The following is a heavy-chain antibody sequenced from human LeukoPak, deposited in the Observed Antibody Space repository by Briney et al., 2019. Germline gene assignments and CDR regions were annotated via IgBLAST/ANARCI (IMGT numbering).Heavy chain of an antibody. J-gene: IGHJ6*03. D-gene: IGHD3-10*01. CDR3: ARGADYYGSGSYATDYYYYMDV. CDR1: GYTFTGYY. CDR2: INPNSGGT. V-gene: IGHV1-2*02. Sequence: EASVKLSCTASGYTFTGYYMHWGRQPPGPGLEWMGWINPNSGGTNYAQKFQSRVTMTRVTSISTAYMVLSRLRSDDTAVYYCARGADYYGSGSYATDYYYYMDVWGKGTTVTVSS.